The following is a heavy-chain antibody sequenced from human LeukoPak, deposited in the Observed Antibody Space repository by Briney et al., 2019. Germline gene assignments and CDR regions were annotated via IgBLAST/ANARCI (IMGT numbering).Heavy chain of an antibody. V-gene: IGHV4-59*01. CDR1: GASISSYY. CDR2: IYYSGST. CDR3: ASGPYPAAGTDHQFDY. Sequence: SETLCLTCTVSGASISSYYWSWIRQPPGKGLEWIGYIYYSGSTKYNPSLKSRVTISVDTSKSQFSLKVSSVTAEDTAVYYCASGPYPAAGTDHQFDYWGQGTLVTVSS. D-gene: IGHD6-13*01. J-gene: IGHJ4*02.